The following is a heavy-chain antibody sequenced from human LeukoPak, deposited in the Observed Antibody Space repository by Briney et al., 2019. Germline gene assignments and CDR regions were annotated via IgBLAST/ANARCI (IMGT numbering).Heavy chain of an antibody. CDR3: AGGVLSWFDP. V-gene: IGHV1-18*01. Sequence: ASVKVSCKASGYTFTNYGISWVRQAPGQGLECMGWISAYNGNTNYAQRFQGRVTMTTDTSTSTAYMELRSLRSEDTAVYYCAGGVLSWFDPWGQGTLVTVSS. D-gene: IGHD2-8*01. J-gene: IGHJ5*02. CDR1: GYTFTNYG. CDR2: ISAYNGNT.